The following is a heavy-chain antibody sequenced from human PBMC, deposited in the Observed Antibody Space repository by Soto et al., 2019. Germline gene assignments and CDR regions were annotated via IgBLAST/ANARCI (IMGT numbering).Heavy chain of an antibody. J-gene: IGHJ5*02. CDR1: GGSISSGGYY. D-gene: IGHD3-9*01. V-gene: IGHV4-31*03. CDR2: IYYSGST. CDR3: ARGHNYDILTGYMGSAVGGNWFDP. Sequence: SETLSLTCTVSGGSISSGGYYWSWIRQHPGKGLEWIGYIYYSGSTYYNPSLKSRVTISVDTSKNQFSLKLSSVTAADTAVYYCARGHNYDILTGYMGSAVGGNWFDPWGQGTLVTVSS.